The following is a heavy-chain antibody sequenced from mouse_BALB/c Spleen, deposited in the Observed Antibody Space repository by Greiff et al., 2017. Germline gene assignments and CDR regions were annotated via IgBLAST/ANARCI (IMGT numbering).Heavy chain of an antibody. V-gene: IGHV3-2*02. Sequence: EVQLQQSGPGLVKPSQSLSLTCTVTGYSITSDYAWNWIRQFPGNKLEWMGYISYSGSTSYNPSLKSRISITRDTSKNQFFLQLNSVTTEDTATYYCASRGYYGSSYAMDYWGQGTSVTVSS. D-gene: IGHD1-1*01. CDR2: ISYSGST. J-gene: IGHJ4*01. CDR1: GYSITSDYA. CDR3: ASRGYYGSSYAMDY.